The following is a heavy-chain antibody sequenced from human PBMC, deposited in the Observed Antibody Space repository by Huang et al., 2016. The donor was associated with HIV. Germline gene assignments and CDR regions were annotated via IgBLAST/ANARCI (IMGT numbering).Heavy chain of an antibody. CDR2: ISSSGSTI. D-gene: IGHD5-18*01. J-gene: IGHJ4*02. CDR3: ARDHSYGWFDY. V-gene: IGHV3-11*01. CDR1: GFTFSDYY. Sequence: RLSCAAYGFTFSDYYMSWIRQAPGKGLEWVSYISSSGSTIYYADSVKGRFTISRDNAKNSLYLQMNSLRAEDTAVYYCARDHSYGWFDYWGQGTLVTVSS.